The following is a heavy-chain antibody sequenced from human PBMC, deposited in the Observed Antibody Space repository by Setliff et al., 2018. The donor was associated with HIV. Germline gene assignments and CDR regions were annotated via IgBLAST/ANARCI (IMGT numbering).Heavy chain of an antibody. CDR3: AMWDTVKLADS. CDR1: GGSFSGYY. D-gene: IGHD5-18*01. Sequence: PSETLSLTCAVYGGSFSGYYWSWIRQPPGKGLEWIGEINHSGSTNYNPSLKSRVAISVDTSKNQFSLKLSSVTAADTAVYYCAMWDTVKLADSWGQGTLVTVSS. CDR2: INHSGST. V-gene: IGHV4-34*01. J-gene: IGHJ4*02.